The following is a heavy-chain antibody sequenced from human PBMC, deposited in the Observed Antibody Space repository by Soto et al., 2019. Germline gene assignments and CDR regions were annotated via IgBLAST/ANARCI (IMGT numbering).Heavy chain of an antibody. CDR2: IYYSGST. CDR3: ARGPVVTPFVDY. Sequence: PSETLSLTCTVSGGSVTSGKYYWSWIRQPPGKGLEWIGHIYYSGSTNYNPSLKSRVTISVDASKNQFSLKLSSVTAADTAIYYCARGPVVTPFVDYWGQGTLVTVSS. V-gene: IGHV4-61*01. D-gene: IGHD2-21*02. J-gene: IGHJ4*02. CDR1: GGSVTSGKYY.